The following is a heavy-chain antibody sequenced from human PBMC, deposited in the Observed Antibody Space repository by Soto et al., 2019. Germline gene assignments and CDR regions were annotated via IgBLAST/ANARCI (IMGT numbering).Heavy chain of an antibody. V-gene: IGHV3-21*06. J-gene: IGHJ5*01. CDR1: GIHFPDYS. CDR2: ITSKSTYI. Sequence: EVQLVESGGGLVKPGGALKIPWAASGIHFPDYSLEWVRQAPGKGLEWVSSITSKSTYIYYADSVKGRFTISRDNAKSSLYLQMDSLRADDTAVYFCARSGVAALDSWGQGTLVTVSS. CDR3: ARSGVAALDS. D-gene: IGHD2-8*01.